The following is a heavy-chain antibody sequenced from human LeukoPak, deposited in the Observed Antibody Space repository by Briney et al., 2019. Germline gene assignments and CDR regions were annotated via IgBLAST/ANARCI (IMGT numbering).Heavy chain of an antibody. V-gene: IGHV3-7*03. Sequence: PGGSMRLSCAASGFTFSSHWMSWIRRTPGKGLERVATIKQDGSEKYYVGSVNGRFTISRDNAKNSLYLQMNSLRAEDTGMYYCARDFGRPTTFDYWGQGTLVTVSS. J-gene: IGHJ4*02. CDR3: ARDFGRPTTFDY. CDR1: GFTFSSHW. D-gene: IGHD3-3*01. CDR2: IKQDGSEK.